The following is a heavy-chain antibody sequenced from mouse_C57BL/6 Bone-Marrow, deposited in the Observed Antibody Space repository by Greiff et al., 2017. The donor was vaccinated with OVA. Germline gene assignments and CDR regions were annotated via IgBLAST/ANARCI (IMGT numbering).Heavy chain of an antibody. V-gene: IGHV1-15*01. J-gene: IGHJ2*01. D-gene: IGHD2-1*01. CDR3: TVYYGNYGYFDD. Sequence: QVQLQQSGAELVRPGASVTLSCKASGYTFTDSEMHWVKQTPVHGLEWIGAIDPATGGTAYNQKFKGKAILTADKSSSTAYMELRSLTSEDSAVYYCTVYYGNYGYFDDWGKGTTLTVSS. CDR2: IDPATGGT. CDR1: GYTFTDSE.